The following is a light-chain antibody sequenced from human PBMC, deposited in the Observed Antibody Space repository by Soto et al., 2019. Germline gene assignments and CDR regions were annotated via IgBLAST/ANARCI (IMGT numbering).Light chain of an antibody. Sequence: EIVLTQSPATLSLSPGERATLSCRASQSVSTNYLAWYQQRPGQAPRLLIFGASYRATGIPDRFSGSGSGTYFTLTISRLKPEDFAVYYCQHYSSSPPEFTFGPGTKVDSK. J-gene: IGKJ3*01. CDR1: QSVSTNY. V-gene: IGKV3-20*01. CDR2: GAS. CDR3: QHYSSSPPEFT.